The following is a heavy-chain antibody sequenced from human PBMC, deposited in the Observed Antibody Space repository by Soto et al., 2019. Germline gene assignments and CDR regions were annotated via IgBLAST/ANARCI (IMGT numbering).Heavy chain of an antibody. CDR2: IIPIFGTA. CDR3: ARDIWGYIYGYGSLGYFYGMDV. D-gene: IGHD5-18*01. J-gene: IGHJ6*02. Sequence: SSVKVSCKASGGTFSSYAISWVRQAPGQGLDWMGGIIPIFGTANYAQKFQGRVTITADESTSTAYMELRSLRSEYTAVYYCARDIWGYIYGYGSLGYFYGMDVWGQ. CDR1: GGTFSSYA. V-gene: IGHV1-69*13.